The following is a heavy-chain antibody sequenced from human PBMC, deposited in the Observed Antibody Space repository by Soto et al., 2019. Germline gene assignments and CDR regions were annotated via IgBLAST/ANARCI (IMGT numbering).Heavy chain of an antibody. V-gene: IGHV4-39*01. Sequence: QLQLQESGPGLVKPSETLSLTCTVSGGSISSSSYYWGWIRQPPGKGLEWIGSIYYSGSTYSIPSLKSRVTISVDTSKNQFSLKLSSVTAADTAVYYCARQVATGAFDIWRQGTMVTVSS. CDR1: GGSISSSSYY. CDR2: IYYSGST. CDR3: ARQVATGAFDI. D-gene: IGHD5-12*01. J-gene: IGHJ3*02.